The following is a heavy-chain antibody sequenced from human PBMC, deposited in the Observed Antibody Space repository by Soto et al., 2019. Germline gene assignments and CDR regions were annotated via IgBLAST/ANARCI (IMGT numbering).Heavy chain of an antibody. CDR2: TSDRGDAT. CDR1: GFTISRNA. V-gene: IGHV3-23*01. CDR3: AKDKPGTTAFDY. J-gene: IGHJ4*02. D-gene: IGHD1-1*01. Sequence: PGGSLRLSCAASGFTISRNAMYWVRQAPGKGLDWVSGTSDRGDATHYADSVKGRFTISRDTSKNTLYLQLNSLRADDTAVYYCAKDKPGTTAFDYWGQGTLVTVSS.